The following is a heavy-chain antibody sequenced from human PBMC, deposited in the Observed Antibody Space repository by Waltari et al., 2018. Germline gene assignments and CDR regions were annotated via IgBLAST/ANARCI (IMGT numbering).Heavy chain of an antibody. D-gene: IGHD1-26*01. CDR1: GGSISSYY. V-gene: IGHV4-4*07. CDR2: IYTSGRT. Sequence: QVQLQESGPGLVKPSETLSLTCTVSGGSISSYYWSWIRQPAGKGLEWIGRIYTSGRTNYNPSLKSRVTISVDKSKNQFSLKLSSVTAADTAVYYCARGGGNSGSYYVGWFDPWGQGTLVTVSS. CDR3: ARGGGNSGSYYVGWFDP. J-gene: IGHJ5*02.